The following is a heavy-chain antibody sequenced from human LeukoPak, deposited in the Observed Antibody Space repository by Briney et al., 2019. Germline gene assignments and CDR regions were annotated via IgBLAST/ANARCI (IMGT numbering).Heavy chain of an antibody. CDR1: GFTFSSYW. J-gene: IGHJ3*02. V-gene: IGHV3-7*01. CDR2: IKQDGSEK. CDR3: ARRKYYYDSSGYYQRIDAFDI. Sequence: PGGSLRLSCAASGFTFSSYWMSWVGQAPGKGLEWVANIKQDGSEKYYVDSVKGRFTISRDNAKNSLYLQMNSLRAEDTAVYYCARRKYYYDSSGYYQRIDAFDIWGQGTMVTVSS. D-gene: IGHD3-22*01.